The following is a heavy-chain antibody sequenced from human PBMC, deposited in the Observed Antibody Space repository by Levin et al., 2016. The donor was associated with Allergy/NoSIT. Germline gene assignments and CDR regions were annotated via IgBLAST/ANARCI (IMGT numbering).Heavy chain of an antibody. Sequence: WIRQPPGKGLEWVASIYYRGNTYYSSSLKSRVTISVDTSANQFSLKLSSVTAADTAIYYCAKIDCSGSSCHTGNALDIWGQGTTVTVSS. CDR2: IYYRGNT. D-gene: IGHD2-15*01. V-gene: IGHV4-39*01. CDR3: AKIDCSGSSCHTGNALDI. J-gene: IGHJ3*02.